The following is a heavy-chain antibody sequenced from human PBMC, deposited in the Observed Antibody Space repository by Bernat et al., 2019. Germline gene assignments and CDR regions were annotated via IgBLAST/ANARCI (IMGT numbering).Heavy chain of an antibody. CDR1: GFTFSSYS. D-gene: IGHD3-10*01. Sequence: EVQLVESGGGLVKPGGSLRLSCAASGFTFSSYSMNWVRQAPGKGLEWVSSISSSSSYIYYADSVKCRFTISRDNAKNSLYLQMNSLRAEDTAVYYCASLMVRGSNWFDPWDQGTLVTVSS. J-gene: IGHJ5*02. V-gene: IGHV3-21*01. CDR2: ISSSSSYI. CDR3: ASLMVRGSNWFDP.